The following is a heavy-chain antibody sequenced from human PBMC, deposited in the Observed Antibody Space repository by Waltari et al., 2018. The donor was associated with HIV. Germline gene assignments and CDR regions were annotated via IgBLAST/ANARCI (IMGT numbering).Heavy chain of an antibody. V-gene: IGHV3-30*02. CDR1: GFTFRSYG. D-gene: IGHD2-2*01. CDR3: AKDGVVPGTN. J-gene: IGHJ4*02. CDR2: IRYDGSNK. Sequence: QVQLVESGGGVVQPGGSLRPSCSASGFTFRSYGLHWVRQAPGKGLEWVAFIRYDGSNKYYADSVKGRFTISRDNSKNTLYLQMNSLRAEDTAVYYCAKDGVVPGTNWGQGTLVTVSS.